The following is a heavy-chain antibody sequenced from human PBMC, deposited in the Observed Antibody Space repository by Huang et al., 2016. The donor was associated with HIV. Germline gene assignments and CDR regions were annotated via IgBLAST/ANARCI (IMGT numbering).Heavy chain of an antibody. CDR3: AREGGSRYYMDV. CDR2: IYPGASYT. J-gene: IGHJ6*03. Sequence: EVQLVQSGAEVKKPGESLRISCKGSGYSFRSYWIGWVRQMPGKGLEWMGIIYPGASYTGDSPSFQGLVTIAADKSISTAYLQWSSLKASDTAMYYCAREGGSRYYMDVWGKGTTVTVSS. D-gene: IGHD3-16*01. CDR1: GYSFRSYW. V-gene: IGHV5-51*03.